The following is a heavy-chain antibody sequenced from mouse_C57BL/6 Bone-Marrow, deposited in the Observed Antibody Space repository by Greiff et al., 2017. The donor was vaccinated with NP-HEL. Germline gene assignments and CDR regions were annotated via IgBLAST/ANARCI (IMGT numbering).Heavy chain of an antibody. D-gene: IGHD2-10*01. CDR2: IHPNSGST. CDR1: GYTFTSYW. Sequence: QVQLQQPGAELVKPGASVKLSCTASGYTFTSYWMHWVKQRPGQGLEWIGMIHPNSGSTNYNEKFKSKATLTVDTSSSTAYMTLSSLTSEDSAVDYCASEGTYYYLYFDGWGTGTTVTAAS. V-gene: IGHV1-64*01. CDR3: ASEGTYYYLYFDG. J-gene: IGHJ1*03.